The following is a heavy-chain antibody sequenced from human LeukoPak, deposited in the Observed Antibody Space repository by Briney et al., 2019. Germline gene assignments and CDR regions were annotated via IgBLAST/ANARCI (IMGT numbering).Heavy chain of an antibody. J-gene: IGHJ4*02. Sequence: GGSLRLSCAASGFTFSSYSMNWVRQAPGKGLEWVSSISSSSSYVYYADSVKGRFTISRDNAKNSLYLQMNSLRAEDTAVHYCARDPYYYDSSGYSGFDYWGQGTLVTVSS. CDR2: ISSSSSYV. D-gene: IGHD3-22*01. V-gene: IGHV3-21*01. CDR1: GFTFSSYS. CDR3: ARDPYYYDSSGYSGFDY.